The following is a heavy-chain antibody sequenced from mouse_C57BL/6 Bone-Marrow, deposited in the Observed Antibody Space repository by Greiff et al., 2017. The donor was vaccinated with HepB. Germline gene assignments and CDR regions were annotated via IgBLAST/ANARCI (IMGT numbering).Heavy chain of an antibody. V-gene: IGHV1-64*01. J-gene: IGHJ3*01. Sequence: QVQLQQPGAELVKPGASVKLSCKASGYTFTSYWMHWVKQRPGQGLEWIRMIHPNSGSTNYNEKFKSKATLTVDKSSSTAYMQLSSLTSEDSAVYYCASGGPYGSSPWFAYWGQGTLVTVSA. CDR1: GYTFTSYW. CDR3: ASGGPYGSSPWFAY. CDR2: IHPNSGST. D-gene: IGHD1-1*01.